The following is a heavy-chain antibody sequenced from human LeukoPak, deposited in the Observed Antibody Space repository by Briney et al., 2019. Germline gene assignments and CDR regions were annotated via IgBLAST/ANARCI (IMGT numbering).Heavy chain of an antibody. CDR3: AIFVGAATNSHIES. CDR1: GYSVSSAYY. CDR2: IYHSGST. V-gene: IGHV4-38-2*01. Sequence: SETLSLTCAVSGYSVSSAYYWGWIRPPPGNGLEWIGSIYHSGSTYYNPSLKSRVTISVDTSKNQFSLKLSSVTADDTAVYYCAIFVGAATNSHIESWGQGTLFTVSS. J-gene: IGHJ4*02. D-gene: IGHD6-25*01.